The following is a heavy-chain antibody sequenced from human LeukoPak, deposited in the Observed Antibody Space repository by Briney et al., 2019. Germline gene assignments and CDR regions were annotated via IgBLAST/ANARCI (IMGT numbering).Heavy chain of an antibody. CDR1: GFTFSGSA. V-gene: IGHV3-73*01. CDR3: TGDNFDSSVKFDY. D-gene: IGHD3-22*01. CDR2: IRSKANNYAT. Sequence: GGSLRLSCVVSGFTFSGSAVHWVRQASGKGLEWVGRIRSKANNYATAYAASVKGRFTISRDDPKNTAYLQMNSLKTEDTAVYYCTGDNFDSSVKFDYWGQGTLVTVSS. J-gene: IGHJ4*02.